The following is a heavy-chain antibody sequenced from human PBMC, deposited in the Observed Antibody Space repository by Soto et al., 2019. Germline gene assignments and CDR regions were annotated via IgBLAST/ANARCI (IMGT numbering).Heavy chain of an antibody. CDR3: ARASSSTSGAIDY. J-gene: IGHJ4*02. Sequence: EVQLVESGGGLVQPGGSLRLSCAASAFTFSNYWMSWVRQAPGKGLECVAKIKEDGSEKYYVDSVKGRFTISRDNAKNSVYLQMDSLTVEDTAMYYCARASSSTSGAIDYWGQGTLVTVSS. CDR2: IKEDGSEK. V-gene: IGHV3-7*04. D-gene: IGHD2-2*01. CDR1: AFTFSNYW.